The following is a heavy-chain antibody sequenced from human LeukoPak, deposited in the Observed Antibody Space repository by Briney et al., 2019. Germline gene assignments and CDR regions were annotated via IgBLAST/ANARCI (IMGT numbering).Heavy chain of an antibody. J-gene: IGHJ4*02. Sequence: GGSLRLSCAASGFTFSSYGMHWVRQAPGKGLEWVAFIRYDGSNKYYADSVKGRFTIPRDNSKNTLYLQMNSLRAEDTAVYYCARSGIAVAGSFDYWGQGTLVTVSS. D-gene: IGHD6-19*01. V-gene: IGHV3-30*02. CDR3: ARSGIAVAGSFDY. CDR1: GFTFSSYG. CDR2: IRYDGSNK.